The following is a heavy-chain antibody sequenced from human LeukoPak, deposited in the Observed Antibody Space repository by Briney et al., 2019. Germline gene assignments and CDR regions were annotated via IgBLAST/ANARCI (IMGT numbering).Heavy chain of an antibody. V-gene: IGHV4-31*03. D-gene: IGHD6-19*01. CDR1: GGSISSGGYY. CDR3: ARGGPGYCSGWYDY. J-gene: IGHJ4*02. Sequence: PSETLSLTCTVSGGSISSGGYYWSWIRQHPGKGLEWIGYIYYSGSTYYNPSLKSRVTISVDTSKNQFSLKLSSVTAADTAVYYCARGGPGYCSGWYDYWGQGTLVTVSS. CDR2: IYYSGST.